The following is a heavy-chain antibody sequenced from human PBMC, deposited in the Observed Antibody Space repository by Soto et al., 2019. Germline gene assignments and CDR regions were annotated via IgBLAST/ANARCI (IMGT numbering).Heavy chain of an antibody. CDR1: GGTFGSYA. V-gene: IGHV1-69*01. J-gene: IGHJ4*02. Sequence: QVQLVQSGDEVKKPGSSVKVSCKASGGTFGSYAFSWVRQAPGQGLECMGGIIPVSGAAHYAQKFQGRVTITADESTSTAYMELSSLSSQDTAVYYCSTSLGCRSTSCTLDYWGQGTRVSVSS. D-gene: IGHD2-2*01. CDR2: IIPVSGAA. CDR3: STSLGCRSTSCTLDY.